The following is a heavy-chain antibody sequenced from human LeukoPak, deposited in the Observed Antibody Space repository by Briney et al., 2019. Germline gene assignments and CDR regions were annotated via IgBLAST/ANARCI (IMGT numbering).Heavy chain of an antibody. CDR1: GFTFSSYS. D-gene: IGHD2-15*01. Sequence: PGGSLRLSCAASGFTFSSYSMNWVRQAPGKGLEWVSIISTTGGSSYYADSVKGRFTISRDNSRNTLYLQMNSLRAEDTAVYYCAKSLLRWSYYFDYWGQGTLVTVSS. CDR2: ISTTGGSS. J-gene: IGHJ4*02. V-gene: IGHV3-23*01. CDR3: AKSLLRWSYYFDY.